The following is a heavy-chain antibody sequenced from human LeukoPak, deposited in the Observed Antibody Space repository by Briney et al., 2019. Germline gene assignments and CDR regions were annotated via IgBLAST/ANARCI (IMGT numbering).Heavy chain of an antibody. J-gene: IGHJ3*02. CDR3: PRDPGFTFGGVGAFDI. V-gene: IGHV1-2*02. CDR2: INPNSGGT. CDR1: GYTFTGYY. D-gene: IGHD3-16*01. Sequence: ASVRVSCKASGYTFTGYYMHWVRQAPGQGLEWMGWINPNSGGTNYAQKFQGRVTMTGDTSISTGYMELSRLRSDVTAVYYGPRDPGFTFGGVGAFDIWGQGTMVTVSS.